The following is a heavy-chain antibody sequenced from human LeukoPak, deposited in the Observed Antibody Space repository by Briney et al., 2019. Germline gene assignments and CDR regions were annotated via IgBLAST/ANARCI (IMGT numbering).Heavy chain of an antibody. D-gene: IGHD2-8*01. CDR2: ISGSGSNT. J-gene: IGHJ6*03. V-gene: IGHV3-23*01. CDR1: GFTFSSYA. CDR3: ARCLLYLWNRNFYYYMDV. Sequence: GGSLRLSCAAFGFTFSSYAMSWVRQAPGKGLEWVSAISGSGSNTYYTDSVKGRFTISRDTSQNTLSLQMNSLRGEDTAVYYCARCLLYLWNRNFYYYMDVWGKGTTVTVSS.